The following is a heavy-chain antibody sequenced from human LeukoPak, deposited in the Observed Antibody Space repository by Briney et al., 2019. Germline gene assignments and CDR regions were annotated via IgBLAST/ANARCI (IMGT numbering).Heavy chain of an antibody. D-gene: IGHD5-24*01. J-gene: IGHJ4*02. CDR2: IYYSGST. CDR1: GGSISSYY. CDR3: AREGRDGYKFDY. Sequence: SETLSLTCTVSGGSISSYYWSWIRQSPGKGLEWIGYIYYSGSTNYSPSLKSRVTISVDSSKNQFSLKLSSVTAADTAVYYCAREGRDGYKFDYRGQGTLLTVSS. V-gene: IGHV4-59*01.